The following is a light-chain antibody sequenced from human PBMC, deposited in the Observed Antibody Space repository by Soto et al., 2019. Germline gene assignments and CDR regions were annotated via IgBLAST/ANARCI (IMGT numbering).Light chain of an antibody. CDR2: DVT. V-gene: IGLV2-11*01. Sequence: QSVLTQPRSVSGSPGQSLTISCTGTSSDVGGYNYVSWYQQYPGKVPKLMIYDVTKRPPGVPDRFSGSKSGSTASLTISGLQAEDEADYYCCSHAGSYTYVFGTGTKVTVL. J-gene: IGLJ1*01. CDR3: CSHAGSYTYV. CDR1: SSDVGGYNY.